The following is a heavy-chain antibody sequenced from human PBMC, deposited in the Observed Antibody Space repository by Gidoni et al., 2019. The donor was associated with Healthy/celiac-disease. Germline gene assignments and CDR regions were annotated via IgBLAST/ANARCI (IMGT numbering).Heavy chain of an antibody. V-gene: IGHV4-34*01. CDR1: GGSFSGYY. J-gene: IGHJ4*02. D-gene: IGHD4-17*01. CDR3: ARGRDYGGNN. Sequence: QVQLQQWGAGLLKPSETLSLTCAVYGGSFSGYYWSWIRQPPGKGLEWIGEINHSGSTNYNPSLKSRVTISVDTSKNQFSLKLSSVTAADTAVYYCARGRDYGGNNWGQGTLVTVSS. CDR2: INHSGST.